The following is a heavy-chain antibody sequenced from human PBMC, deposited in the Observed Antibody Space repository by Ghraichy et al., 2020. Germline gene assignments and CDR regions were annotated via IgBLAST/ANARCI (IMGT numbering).Heavy chain of an antibody. Sequence: GESLNISCAASGFTVSSNYMSWVRQAPGKGLEWVSVIYSGGSTYYADSVKGRFTISRDNSKNTLYLQMNSLRAEDTAVYYCARGLRSGGYSFDYWGQGTLVTVSS. CDR1: GFTVSSNY. CDR3: ARGLRSGGYSFDY. J-gene: IGHJ4*02. CDR2: IYSGGST. D-gene: IGHD3-22*01. V-gene: IGHV3-53*01.